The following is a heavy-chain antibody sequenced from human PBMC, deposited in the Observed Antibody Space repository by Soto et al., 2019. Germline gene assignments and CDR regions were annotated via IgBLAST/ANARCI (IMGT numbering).Heavy chain of an antibody. Sequence: EVQLVQSGGGLVQPGGSLRLSCEVSGFNFSGHWMSWVRQAPGKGLEWVATIKQDGIEKYYGDSVKGRFTISRDNTKNSLYLQMSSLRADETAVYYCARESARWLLSFFDYWGQGTVVTVSS. D-gene: IGHD5-12*01. V-gene: IGHV3-7*01. CDR1: GFNFSGHW. J-gene: IGHJ4*02. CDR2: IKQDGIEK. CDR3: ARESARWLLSFFDY.